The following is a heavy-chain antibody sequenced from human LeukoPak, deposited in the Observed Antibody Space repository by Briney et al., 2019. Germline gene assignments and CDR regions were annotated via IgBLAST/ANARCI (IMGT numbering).Heavy chain of an antibody. CDR1: GYTFTGYY. D-gene: IGHD6-19*01. Sequence: GASXKVSCKASGYTFTGYYMHWVRQAPGQGLEWMGRINPNSGGTNYAQKFQGRVTMTRDTSISTAYMELSRLRSDDTAVYYCARGGYSSGPNWFDPWGQGTLVTVSS. V-gene: IGHV1-2*06. J-gene: IGHJ5*02. CDR3: ARGGYSSGPNWFDP. CDR2: INPNSGGT.